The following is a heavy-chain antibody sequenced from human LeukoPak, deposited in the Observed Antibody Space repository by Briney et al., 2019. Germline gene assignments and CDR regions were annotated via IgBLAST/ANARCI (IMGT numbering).Heavy chain of an antibody. V-gene: IGHV1-18*01. Sequence: GASVKVSFKASGYTYTSYGISWVRQAPGQGLEWMGWISAYNGNTNYAQKLQGRVTMTTDTSTSTAYMELRSLRSDDTAVYYCERQRPYCSSCYYYYYYYMDVWGKGTTVTVSS. CDR2: ISAYNGNT. J-gene: IGHJ6*03. CDR3: ERQRPYCSSCYYYYYYYMDV. CDR1: GYTYTSYG. D-gene: IGHD2-2*01.